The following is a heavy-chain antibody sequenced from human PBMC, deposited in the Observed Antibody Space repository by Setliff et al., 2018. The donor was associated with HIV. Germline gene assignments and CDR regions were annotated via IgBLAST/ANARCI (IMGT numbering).Heavy chain of an antibody. Sequence: GASVKVSCKASGGTFNAYAVNWVRQAPGQGLEWMGRIISILGTPNYSHKFQGRVTITADKSTTTTYMELSSLRSDDTAIYYCARDFHVLGYCSADSCPYDASDVWGQGTMVTVSS. CDR3: ARDFHVLGYCSADSCPYDASDV. D-gene: IGHD2-15*01. V-gene: IGHV1-69*04. J-gene: IGHJ3*01. CDR1: GGTFNAYA. CDR2: IISILGTP.